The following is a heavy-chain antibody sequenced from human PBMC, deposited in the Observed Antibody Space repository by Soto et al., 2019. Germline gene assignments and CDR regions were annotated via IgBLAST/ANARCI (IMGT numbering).Heavy chain of an antibody. Sequence: QLQLQESGPGLVKPSETLSLTCTVSGGSISSSSYYWGWIRQPPGKGLEWIGSIYYSGSTYYNPSLKSRVTISVDTYKNQFSLKLSSVSAVATAVYYCARQIHLDYDILTGDFDYWGQGTLVTVSS. CDR1: GGSISSSSYY. J-gene: IGHJ4*02. CDR2: IYYSGST. CDR3: ARQIHLDYDILTGDFDY. V-gene: IGHV4-39*01. D-gene: IGHD3-9*01.